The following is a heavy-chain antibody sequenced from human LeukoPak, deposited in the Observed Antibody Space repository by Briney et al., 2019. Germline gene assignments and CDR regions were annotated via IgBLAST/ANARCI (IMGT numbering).Heavy chain of an antibody. CDR3: ATYSGPDKWDASDM. V-gene: IGHV3-7*01. Sequence: PGGSLRLSCAASGFTFSSYAMTWVRQAPGKGLEWVATIRVDGSTEYPVDSMKGRFTISRDNAENSLHLQMNSLRAEDTAVYYCATYSGPDKWDASDMWGQGTLVTVSS. CDR1: GFTFSSYA. D-gene: IGHD1-26*01. CDR2: IRVDGSTE. J-gene: IGHJ3*02.